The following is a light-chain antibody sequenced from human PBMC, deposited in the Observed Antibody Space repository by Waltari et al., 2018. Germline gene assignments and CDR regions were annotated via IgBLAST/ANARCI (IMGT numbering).Light chain of an antibody. Sequence: DIQMTQSPSSLSASVGDRVTIPCQATQDISNYLNWFQQKPGKAPKLLIFDTSNLETGVPSRFSGGGYGTDFTFTINSLQPEDIATYYCQQYNNLPVTFGGGTKVEIK. CDR1: QDISNY. CDR2: DTS. CDR3: QQYNNLPVT. J-gene: IGKJ4*01. V-gene: IGKV1-33*01.